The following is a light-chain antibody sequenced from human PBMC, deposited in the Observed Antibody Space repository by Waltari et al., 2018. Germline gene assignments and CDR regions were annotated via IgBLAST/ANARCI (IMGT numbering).Light chain of an antibody. J-gene: IGLJ1*01. CDR2: EGN. CDR3: SSYTRTNTYV. CDR1: SNDVGGFHY. Sequence: QSALTQPASVSGSPGQSITISCTGTSNDVGGFHYVSWYQQYPGKAPKLILYEGNKRPSGVSNRFSGSKSGNTASLTISGLQAEDEADYYCSSYTRTNTYVFGTGTGVTVL. V-gene: IGLV2-14*01.